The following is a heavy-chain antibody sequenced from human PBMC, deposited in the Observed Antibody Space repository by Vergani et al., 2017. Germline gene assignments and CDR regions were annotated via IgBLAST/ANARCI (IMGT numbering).Heavy chain of an antibody. CDR1: GGSISSGSYY. J-gene: IGHJ5*02. V-gene: IGHV4-61*02. CDR3: ARLRRGGYYTNWFDP. Sequence: QVQLQESGPGLVKPSQTLSLTCTVSGGSISSGSYYWSWIRQPAGKGLEWIGRIYTSGSTNYNPSLKSRVTISVDTSKNQFSLKLSSVTAADTAVYYCARLRRGGYYTNWFDPWGQGTLVTVSS. D-gene: IGHD3-3*01. CDR2: IYTSGST.